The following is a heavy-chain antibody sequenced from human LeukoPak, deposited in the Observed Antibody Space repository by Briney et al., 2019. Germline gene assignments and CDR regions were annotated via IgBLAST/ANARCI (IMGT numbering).Heavy chain of an antibody. D-gene: IGHD3-16*02. J-gene: IGHJ4*02. CDR2: ISDSGGST. CDR1: GFTFTDYA. Sequence: GGSLRLSCVASGFTFTDYAMSWVRPAPGKGLEWVSGISDSGGSTYYADSVKGRCTISRDNSKNTVSLQMNNLRAEDTAVYFCARHDSFIPYWGQGILVTVTS. V-gene: IGHV3-23*01. CDR3: ARHDSFIPY.